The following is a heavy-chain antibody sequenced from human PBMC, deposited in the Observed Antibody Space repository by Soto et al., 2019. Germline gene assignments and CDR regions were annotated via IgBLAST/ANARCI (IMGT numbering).Heavy chain of an antibody. D-gene: IGHD3-3*01. Sequence: GASVKVSCKASGFTFTSSAVQGVRQARGERLEWIGWIAVGNGNTNYAQKFQERVTITRDMSTSTAYMQLSSLRSEDTAVYYCAAEVLRFLGRDYYYYYGMDVWGQGTTVTVSS. CDR2: IAVGNGNT. CDR1: GFTFTSSA. J-gene: IGHJ6*02. CDR3: AAEVLRFLGRDYYYYYGMDV. V-gene: IGHV1-58*01.